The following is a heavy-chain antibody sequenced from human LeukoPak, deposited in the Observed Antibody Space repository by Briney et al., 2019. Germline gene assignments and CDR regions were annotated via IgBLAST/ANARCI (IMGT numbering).Heavy chain of an antibody. Sequence: GGSLRLSCAASGFTFDDYTMHWVRQAPGKGLEWVSLISWDGGSTYYADSVKGRFTISRDNSKNTLYLQMNSLRAEDTAVYYCASRRGSNYDILTGYYQTPYYYYMDVWGKGTTVTISS. CDR2: ISWDGGST. J-gene: IGHJ6*03. CDR3: ASRRGSNYDILTGYYQTPYYYYMDV. D-gene: IGHD3-9*01. CDR1: GFTFDDYT. V-gene: IGHV3-43*01.